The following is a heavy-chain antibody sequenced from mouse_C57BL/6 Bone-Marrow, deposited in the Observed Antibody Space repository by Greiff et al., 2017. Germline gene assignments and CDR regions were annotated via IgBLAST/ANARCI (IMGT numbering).Heavy chain of an antibody. CDR2: ISSGGSYT. CDR3: ARYDYAGMDY. CDR1: GFTFSSYG. J-gene: IGHJ4*01. V-gene: IGHV5-6*02. Sequence: EVKLVEPGGDLVKPGGSLKLSCAASGFTFSSYGMSWVRQTPDKSLEWVATISSGGSYTYYTDSVKGRFTFSRDNAKNTLYLHMSSLKSEDTAMYYCARYDYAGMDYWGQGTSVTVSS. D-gene: IGHD2-4*01.